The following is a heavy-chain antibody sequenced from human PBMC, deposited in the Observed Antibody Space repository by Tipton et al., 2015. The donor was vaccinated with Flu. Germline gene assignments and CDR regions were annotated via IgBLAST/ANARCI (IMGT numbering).Heavy chain of an antibody. CDR1: GGSIGSSTYY. CDR3: AASPWGLHGDSYFEL. CDR2: IYYAGGI. Sequence: TLSLTCTVFGGSIGSSTYYWGWIRQSPGKGLEWIAYIYYAGGINYNPSLKSRATISVDTPRNQFSLKLSAVTAADTAVYYCAASPWGLHGDSYFELWGRGALVTVSS. V-gene: IGHV4-61*05. D-gene: IGHD2-21*01. J-gene: IGHJ4*02.